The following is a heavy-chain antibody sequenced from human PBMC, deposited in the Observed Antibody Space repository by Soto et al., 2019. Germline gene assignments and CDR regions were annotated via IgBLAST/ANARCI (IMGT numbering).Heavy chain of an antibody. CDR3: ARLPKVSVVTG. CDR2: ISSTGDDI. J-gene: IGHJ4*02. D-gene: IGHD2-21*02. V-gene: IGHV3-48*02. Sequence: VQLMESGGGLVYPGASLRLSCETSGFSFRDHSMNWVRQAPGKGLQWVSYISSTGDDIHYADSVKGRFTVSRDNAKNALFLQMNSLRDDDSAIYYCARLPKVSVVTGWGQGTLVTVSS. CDR1: GFSFRDHS.